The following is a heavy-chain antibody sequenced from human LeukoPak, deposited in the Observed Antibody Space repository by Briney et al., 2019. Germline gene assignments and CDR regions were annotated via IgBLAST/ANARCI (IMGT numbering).Heavy chain of an antibody. Sequence: SETLSLTCTVSGGAISSYYWSWIRQPAGKGLEWIGRIYTSGSTNYNPSLKSRVTMSVDTSKNQFSLKLSSVTAADTAVYYCARDHYPSRAFDIWGQGTMVTVSS. CDR3: ARDHYPSRAFDI. J-gene: IGHJ3*02. CDR2: IYTSGST. D-gene: IGHD1-26*01. V-gene: IGHV4-4*07. CDR1: GGAISSYY.